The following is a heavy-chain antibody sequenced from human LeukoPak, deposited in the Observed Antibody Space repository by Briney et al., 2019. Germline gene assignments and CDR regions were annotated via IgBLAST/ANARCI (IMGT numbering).Heavy chain of an antibody. D-gene: IGHD3-3*01. CDR1: GYTFTSYD. CDR2: MNPNSGNT. J-gene: IGHJ6*03. CDR3: ARAELFTIFGVVNPRYYYMDV. Sequence: ASVKVSCKASGYTFTSYDINWVRQATGQGLEWMGWMNPNSGNTGYAQKFQGRVTITRNTSISTAYMELSSLRSEDTAVYYCARAELFTIFGVVNPRYYYMDVWGKGTTVTVSS. V-gene: IGHV1-8*03.